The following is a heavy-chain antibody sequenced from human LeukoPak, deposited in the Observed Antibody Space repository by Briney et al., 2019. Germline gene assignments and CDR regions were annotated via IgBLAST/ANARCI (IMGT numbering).Heavy chain of an antibody. CDR3: ARVVGGMTGADY. J-gene: IGHJ4*02. Sequence: PGGSLRLSCVASGFTFSSYSMIWIRQAPGKGLESVSYISDSGTVMHYADSVKGRFTLSRDNAKNSLSVQMNSLSAEDTAVYYCARVVGGMTGADYWGQGTLVTVS. CDR1: GFTFSSYS. D-gene: IGHD3-9*01. V-gene: IGHV3-48*04. CDR2: ISDSGTVM.